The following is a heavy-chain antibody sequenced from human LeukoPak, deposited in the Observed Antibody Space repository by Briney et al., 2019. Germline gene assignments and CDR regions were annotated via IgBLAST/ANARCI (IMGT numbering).Heavy chain of an antibody. CDR2: ITTSDGNT. V-gene: IGHV3-23*01. D-gene: IGHD2-21*01. CDR3: AKATLSILPPPHAFDI. CDR1: GFTFSSYT. J-gene: IGHJ3*02. Sequence: PGGSLRLSCAASGFTFSSYTMSWVRQAPGKGLEWVSTITTSDGNTYYADSVKGRFTVSRDNSKNTLYLQMNSLRAEDTAVYYCAKATLSILPPPHAFDIWGQGTMVTVSS.